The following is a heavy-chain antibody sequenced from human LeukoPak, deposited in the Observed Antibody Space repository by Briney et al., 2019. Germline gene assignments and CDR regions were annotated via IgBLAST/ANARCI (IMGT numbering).Heavy chain of an antibody. D-gene: IGHD4-17*01. CDR2: IYYSGST. CDR3: ARDGDDYGVYRRTHRGDWYFDL. J-gene: IGHJ2*01. CDR1: GGSISSGSYY. Sequence: PSQTLSLTCTVSGGSISSGSYYWGWIRQPPGKGLEWIGSIYYSGSTYYNPSLKSRVTISVDTSKNQFSLKLSSVTAADTAVYYCARDGDDYGVYRRTHRGDWYFDLWGRGTLVTVSS. V-gene: IGHV4-39*07.